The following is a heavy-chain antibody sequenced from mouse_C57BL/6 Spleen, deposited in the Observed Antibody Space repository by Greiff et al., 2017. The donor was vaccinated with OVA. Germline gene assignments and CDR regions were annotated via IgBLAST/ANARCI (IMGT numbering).Heavy chain of an antibody. CDR2: IDPSDSYT. V-gene: IGHV1-69*01. D-gene: IGHD4-1*01. Sequence: QVQLQQSGAELVMPGASVKLSCKASGYTFTSYWMHWVKQRPGQGLEWIGEIDPSDSYTNYNQKFKGKSTLTVDKSSSTAYMQLSSLTSEDSAVYYCAKNWDRYFDVWGTGTTVTVSS. CDR1: GYTFTSYW. CDR3: AKNWDRYFDV. J-gene: IGHJ1*03.